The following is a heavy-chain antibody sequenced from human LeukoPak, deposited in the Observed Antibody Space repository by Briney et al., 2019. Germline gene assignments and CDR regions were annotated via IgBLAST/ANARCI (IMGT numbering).Heavy chain of an antibody. D-gene: IGHD6-6*01. CDR2: ISGSGGNT. J-gene: IGHJ4*02. CDR3: VEDLLSQKLVKGDY. V-gene: IGHV3-23*01. Sequence: GGSLRLSCAASGFTFSSYAMSWVRQAPGKGLEWVTAISGSGGNTYYADSVKGRFTTSRDKSKNTLYLQMKSLRAEAKAVYYCVEDLLSQKLVKGDYWGQGSLVT. CDR1: GFTFSSYA.